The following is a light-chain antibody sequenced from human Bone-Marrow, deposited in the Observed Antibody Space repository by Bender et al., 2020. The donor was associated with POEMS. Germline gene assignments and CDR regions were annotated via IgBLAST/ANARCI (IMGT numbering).Light chain of an antibody. V-gene: IGLV2-8*01. CDR1: SSDVGGYNY. J-gene: IGLJ1*01. CDR2: EVS. CDR3: SSYAGNNNYV. Sequence: QSALTQPASVSGSPGQSITISCTGTSSDVGGYNYVSWYQQHPGKVPKVMIYEVSKRPSGVPDRFSGSKSGNTASLTVSGLQAEDEAEYYCSSYAGNNNYVFGTGTKVTVL.